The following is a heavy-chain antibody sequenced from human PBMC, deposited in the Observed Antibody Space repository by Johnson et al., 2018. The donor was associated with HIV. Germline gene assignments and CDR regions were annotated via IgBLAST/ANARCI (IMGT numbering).Heavy chain of an antibody. CDR1: GFTFSNAW. J-gene: IGHJ3*02. D-gene: IGHD1-7*01. CDR2: ISHDESTE. CDR3: AKEEAWKLELRGGDAFDI. Sequence: QVYLVESGGGLVKPGGSLRLSCAASGFTFSNAWMSWVRQAPGKGLEWVAFISHDESTEYYADSVMGRFTISRDNSKKTLFLQMNNLRAADTAVYYCAKEEAWKLELRGGDAFDIWGQGTMVTVSS. V-gene: IGHV3-30*18.